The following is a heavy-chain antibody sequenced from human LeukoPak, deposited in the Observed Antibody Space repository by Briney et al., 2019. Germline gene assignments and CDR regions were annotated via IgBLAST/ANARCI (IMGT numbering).Heavy chain of an antibody. CDR1: GFTFSSYG. CDR3: VRGTSDWYGIDY. CDR2: ISGSGGST. Sequence: GGSLRLSCAASGFTFSSYGMSWVRQAPGKGLEWVSAISGSGGSTYYADSVKGRFTISRDNSKNALYLQMNSLRAEDTAIYYCVRGTSDWYGIDYWGQGALVNVSS. D-gene: IGHD6-19*01. V-gene: IGHV3-23*01. J-gene: IGHJ4*02.